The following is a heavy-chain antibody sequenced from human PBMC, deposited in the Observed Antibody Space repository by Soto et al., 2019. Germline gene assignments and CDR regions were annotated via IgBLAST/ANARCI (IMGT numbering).Heavy chain of an antibody. CDR2: ISAYNGNT. Sequence: QVQLVQSGAEVKKPGASVKVSCKASGYTFTSYGISWVRQAPGQGLEWMGWISAYNGNTNYAQKLQGRVTMTTDTSTSTAYMELRSLRSDDTAVYYCARMAYCGGDCYSDSYWYFDLWGRGTLVTVSS. D-gene: IGHD2-21*02. CDR3: ARMAYCGGDCYSDSYWYFDL. V-gene: IGHV1-18*01. CDR1: GYTFTSYG. J-gene: IGHJ2*01.